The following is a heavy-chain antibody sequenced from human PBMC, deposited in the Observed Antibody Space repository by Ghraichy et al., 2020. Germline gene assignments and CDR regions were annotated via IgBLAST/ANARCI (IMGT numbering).Heavy chain of an antibody. Sequence: GGSLRLSCAASGFTFDDYAMHWVRQAPGKGLEWVSGISWNSGSIGYADSVKGRFTISRDNAKNSLYLQMNSLRAEDTALYYCAKERTYYYGMDVWGQGTTVTVSS. CDR3: AKERTYYYGMDV. V-gene: IGHV3-9*01. J-gene: IGHJ6*02. CDR1: GFTFDDYA. CDR2: ISWNSGSI.